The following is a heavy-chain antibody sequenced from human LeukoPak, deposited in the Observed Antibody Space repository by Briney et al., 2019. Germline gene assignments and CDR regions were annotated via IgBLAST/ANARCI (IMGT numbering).Heavy chain of an antibody. Sequence: GESLRISCKGSGYSFTSHWIGWVRQMPGKGLEWMGIIYPGDSDTRYSPSFQGQVTISADKSINTAYLQWSSLKASDTAMYYCARRYYYGSGQKYYFDYWGQGTLVTVSS. CDR3: ARRYYYGSGQKYYFDY. CDR1: GYSFTSHW. J-gene: IGHJ4*02. D-gene: IGHD3-10*01. V-gene: IGHV5-51*01. CDR2: IYPGDSDT.